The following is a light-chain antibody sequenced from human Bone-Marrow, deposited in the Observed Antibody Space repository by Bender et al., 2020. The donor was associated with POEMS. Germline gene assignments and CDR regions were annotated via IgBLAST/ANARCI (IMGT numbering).Light chain of an antibody. CDR1: SSDVGLYNY. CDR2: DVN. J-gene: IGLJ3*02. V-gene: IGLV2-8*01. CDR3: CSYADSSYAGTSWV. Sequence: QSALTQPPSASGSPGQSVTISCTGTSSDVGLYNYVSWYQHLPGKAPRLMIYDVNNRPSGVPDRFSGSKSGNTASLTISGLQAEDEADYHCCSYADSSYAGTSWVFGGGTKLTVL.